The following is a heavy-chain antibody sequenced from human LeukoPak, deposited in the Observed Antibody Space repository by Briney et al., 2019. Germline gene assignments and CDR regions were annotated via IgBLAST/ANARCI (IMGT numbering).Heavy chain of an antibody. Sequence: SETLSLTCTVSGGSISSSSYYWGWIRQPPGKGLEWIGSIYYSGSTYYNPSLKSRVTISVDTSKNQFSLKLSSVTAADTAVYYCARASWLGPFDYWGQGTLVTVSS. CDR2: IYYSGST. V-gene: IGHV4-39*01. CDR1: GGSISSSSYY. D-gene: IGHD6-13*01. CDR3: ARASWLGPFDY. J-gene: IGHJ4*02.